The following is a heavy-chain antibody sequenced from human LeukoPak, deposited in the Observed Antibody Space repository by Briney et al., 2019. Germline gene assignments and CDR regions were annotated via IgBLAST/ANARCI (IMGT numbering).Heavy chain of an antibody. V-gene: IGHV3-23*01. CDR1: GFTFSTYG. D-gene: IGHD5-18*01. Sequence: GSLRLSCAASGFTFSTYGMSWVRQAPGKGLEWVSAISGSGGSTYYADSVKGRFTISKDNAKNALYLQMNSLRAEDTAVYYCASSGYSYGYRFDYWGQGTLVTVSS. CDR2: ISGSGGST. J-gene: IGHJ4*02. CDR3: ASSGYSYGYRFDY.